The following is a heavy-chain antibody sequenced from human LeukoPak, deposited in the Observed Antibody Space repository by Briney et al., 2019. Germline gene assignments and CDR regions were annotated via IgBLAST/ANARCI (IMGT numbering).Heavy chain of an antibody. CDR2: INPNSGGT. V-gene: IGHV1-2*02. D-gene: IGHD4-17*01. Sequence: GASVKVSCKASGYTFTGYYMHWVRQAPGQGLEWMGWINPNSGGTNYAQKFQGRVTMTRDTSISTAYMELRRLRSDDTAVYYCALDSTVTHGSDYWGQGTLVTVSS. J-gene: IGHJ4*02. CDR3: ALDSTVTHGSDY. CDR1: GYTFTGYY.